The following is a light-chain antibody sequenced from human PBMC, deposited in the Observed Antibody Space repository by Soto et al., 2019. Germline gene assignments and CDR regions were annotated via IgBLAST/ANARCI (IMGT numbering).Light chain of an antibody. Sequence: IRMTQSPSTLSASVGDRVTITCRASQSISSWLAWYQQKPGKAPKLLMYDVSSLQSGVPSRFSGSGSETDFTITISSLQPEDFETYYCLQHHSYPQTFGQGTKVDIK. J-gene: IGKJ1*01. CDR3: LQHHSYPQT. V-gene: IGKV1-5*01. CDR2: DVS. CDR1: QSISSW.